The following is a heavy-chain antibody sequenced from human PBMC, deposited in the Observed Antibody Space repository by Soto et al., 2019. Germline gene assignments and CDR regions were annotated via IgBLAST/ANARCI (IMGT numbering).Heavy chain of an antibody. CDR1: DNTLTYYG. D-gene: IGHD2-8*02. CDR3: AATGGHYFGLDV. J-gene: IGHJ6*02. Sequence: QAQLVQSGSEVKRPGASVKVSCRCSDNTLTYYGINWVRQAPGQGLEWLGWISGYNANTKDAQKFQDRVTMTADTSTRTAYLEVRSPTSDDSGIYFCAATGGHYFGLDVWGQGTTVTVSS. V-gene: IGHV1-18*01. CDR2: ISGYNANT.